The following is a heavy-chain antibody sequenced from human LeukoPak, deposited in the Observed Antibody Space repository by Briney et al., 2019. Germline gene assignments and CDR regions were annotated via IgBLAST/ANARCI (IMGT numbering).Heavy chain of an antibody. J-gene: IGHJ4*02. V-gene: IGHV3-74*01. D-gene: IGHD6-13*01. CDR2: INSDGSST. CDR3: ARERIAAAGTGFDY. Sequence: RINSDGSSTSYADSVKGRFTISRDNAKNTLYLQMNSLRAEDTAVYYCARERIAAAGTGFDYWGQGTLVTVSS.